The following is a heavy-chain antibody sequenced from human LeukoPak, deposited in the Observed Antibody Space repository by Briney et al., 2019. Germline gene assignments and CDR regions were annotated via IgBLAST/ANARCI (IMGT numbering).Heavy chain of an antibody. CDR2: ISGSGGST. V-gene: IGHV3-23*01. CDR1: GFTFSSYA. D-gene: IGHD3-10*01. J-gene: IGHJ5*02. CDR3: AKWFGDLLFSCFDP. Sequence: GGSLRLSCAASGFTFSSYAMSWFRQAPRKGLEWVSGISGSGGSTFYADSVKGRFTISRDNSKNTLYLEMNSLRAEDTAVYYCAKWFGDLLFSCFDPWGQGTLVTVSS.